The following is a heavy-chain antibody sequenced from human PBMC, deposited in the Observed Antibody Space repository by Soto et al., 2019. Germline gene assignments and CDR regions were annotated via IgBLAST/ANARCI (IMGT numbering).Heavy chain of an antibody. D-gene: IGHD2-15*01. CDR2: VYESGTT. CDR1: GASVSTGAYY. CDR3: AKKVPAALRLYYFFGLDV. V-gene: IGHV4-31*09. Sequence: SATLSLTCTVSGASVSTGAYYWGWVRQRPGRGLEWIGYVYESGTTYYNPSLASRVTISVDKSKNQFSLRLTSMTAADTAVYYCAKKVPAALRLYYFFGLDVWGQGTTVTVSS. J-gene: IGHJ6*02.